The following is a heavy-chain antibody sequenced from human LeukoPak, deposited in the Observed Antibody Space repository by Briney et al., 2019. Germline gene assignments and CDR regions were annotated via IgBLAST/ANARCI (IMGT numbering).Heavy chain of an antibody. Sequence: SVKVSCKSSGGTFNNSAISWVRQAPGQGLEWLGGIMPLFGTAGYAQKFQGRVTITKDESTRTVYLELTSLTSDDTAVYYCARRRGLSGYPPLYYFDYWGQGTLVTVSS. D-gene: IGHD3-22*01. J-gene: IGHJ4*02. CDR1: GGTFNNSA. CDR2: IMPLFGTA. V-gene: IGHV1-69*05. CDR3: ARRRGLSGYPPLYYFDY.